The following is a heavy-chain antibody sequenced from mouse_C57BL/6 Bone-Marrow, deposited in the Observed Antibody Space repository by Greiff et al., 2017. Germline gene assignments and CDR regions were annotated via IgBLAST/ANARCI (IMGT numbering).Heavy chain of an antibody. CDR3: ARCDYDWFAY. V-gene: IGHV1-59*01. CDR1: GYTFTSYW. D-gene: IGHD2-4*01. J-gene: IGHJ3*01. Sequence: QVQLQQPGAELVRPGPSVTLSCKASGYTFTSYWMHWVKQRPGQGLEWIGVIDPSDSYTNYNQQFKGKATLTVDTSSSTAYMQLSSLTSEDSAVYYCARCDYDWFAYWGQGTLVTVSA. CDR2: IDPSDSYT.